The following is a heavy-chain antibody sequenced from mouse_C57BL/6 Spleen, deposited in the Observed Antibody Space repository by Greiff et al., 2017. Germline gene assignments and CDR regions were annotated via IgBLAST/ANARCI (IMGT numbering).Heavy chain of an antibody. CDR3: ASPYGSNWCFDV. CDR2: ILPGSGST. CDR1: GYTFTGYW. Sequence: QVQLQQSGAELMKPGASVKLSCKATGYTFTGYWIEWVKQRPGHGLEWIGEILPGSGSTNYNEKFKGKATFTADTSSNTAYMQLSSLTTEDSAIYYCASPYGSNWCFDVWGTGTTVTVSS. J-gene: IGHJ1*03. D-gene: IGHD1-1*01. V-gene: IGHV1-9*01.